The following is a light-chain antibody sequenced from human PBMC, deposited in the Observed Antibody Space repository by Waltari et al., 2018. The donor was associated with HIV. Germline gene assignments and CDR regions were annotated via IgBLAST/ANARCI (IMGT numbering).Light chain of an antibody. Sequence: SYELTQPPSVSVSPGHTASITCSGDKLGDKYACWYQQRPGQSPVLVIYQDNKRPSGIPERFSGSNSGNTATLTISGTQAMDEADYYCQAWDSSSPYVFGTGTKVTVL. CDR1: KLGDKY. J-gene: IGLJ1*01. CDR3: QAWDSSSPYV. CDR2: QDN. V-gene: IGLV3-1*01.